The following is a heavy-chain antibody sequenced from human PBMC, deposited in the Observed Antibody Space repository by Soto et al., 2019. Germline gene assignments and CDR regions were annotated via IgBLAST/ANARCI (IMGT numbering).Heavy chain of an antibody. CDR3: ATVHNTSRSFDY. Sequence: PVGSLRLSCAASCFTFNIYAMTWVRQAPGKGLEWVSTTGATGRTTYYSDAVKGRFTVSRDNSKNTLDLQMSNLRAEDTAVYYCATVHNTSRSFDYWGQGTLVT. CDR2: TGATGRTT. CDR1: CFTFNIYA. D-gene: IGHD1-20*01. J-gene: IGHJ4*02. V-gene: IGHV3-23*01.